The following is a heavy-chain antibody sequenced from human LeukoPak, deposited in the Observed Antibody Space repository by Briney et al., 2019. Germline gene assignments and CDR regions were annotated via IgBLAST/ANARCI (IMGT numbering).Heavy chain of an antibody. CDR3: ARAPKLYDFWSGYSYYMDV. CDR2: ISSDGGNT. V-gene: IGHV3-64*01. CDR1: GFTFSSYA. J-gene: IGHJ6*03. Sequence: GGSLRLSCAASGFTFSSYAMHWVRQAPGKGLEYVSSISSDGGNTYYANSVKDRFTISRDNSKNTLYLQMGSLRTEDMAMYYCARAPKLYDFWSGYSYYMDVWGKGTTVTVSS. D-gene: IGHD3-3*01.